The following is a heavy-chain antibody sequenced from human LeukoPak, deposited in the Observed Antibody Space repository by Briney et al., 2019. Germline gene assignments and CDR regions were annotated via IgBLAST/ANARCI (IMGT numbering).Heavy chain of an antibody. CDR1: GGSISSYY. Sequence: SQTLSLTCAVSGGSISSYYWSWIRQPPEKGLEWIGYIYYSGSTNYNPSLKSRVTISVDKSKNQFSLKLSSVTAADTAVYYCARGESTFDPWGQGTLVTVSS. D-gene: IGHD1-26*01. J-gene: IGHJ5*02. CDR2: IYYSGST. CDR3: ARGESTFDP. V-gene: IGHV4-59*08.